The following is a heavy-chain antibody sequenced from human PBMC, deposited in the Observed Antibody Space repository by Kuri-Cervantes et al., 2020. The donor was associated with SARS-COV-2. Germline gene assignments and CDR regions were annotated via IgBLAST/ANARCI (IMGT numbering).Heavy chain of an antibody. CDR2: INPNSGGT. D-gene: IGHD3-3*01. V-gene: IGHV1-2*02. CDR3: ARRYTIFGVVGYFDL. J-gene: IGHJ2*01. CDR1: GYTFTGYY. Sequence: ASVKVSCKASGYTFTGYYMHWARPAPGQGLAWMGWINPNSGGTNYAQKFQGRVTMTRDTSISTAYMELSRLRSDDTAVYYCARRYTIFGVVGYFDLWGRGTLVTVSS.